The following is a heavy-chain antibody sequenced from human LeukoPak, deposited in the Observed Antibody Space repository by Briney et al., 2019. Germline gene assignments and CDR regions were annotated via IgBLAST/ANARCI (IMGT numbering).Heavy chain of an antibody. V-gene: IGHV4-34*01. D-gene: IGHD3-22*01. CDR3: ARGCTMIEGYYYMDV. CDR1: VGPFRGYY. J-gene: IGHJ6*03. Sequence: SETLSLTCAVYVGPFRGYYWSWIRQPPGKGLEWIGEIYHSGSTKYNPSLKSRVTISVDTSKNQFSLKLSSVTAADTAVYYCARGCTMIEGYYYMDVWGKGTTVTVSS. CDR2: IYHSGST.